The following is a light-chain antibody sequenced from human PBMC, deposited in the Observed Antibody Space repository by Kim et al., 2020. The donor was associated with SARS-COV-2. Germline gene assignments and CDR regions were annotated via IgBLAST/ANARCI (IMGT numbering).Light chain of an antibody. CDR1: QSISNS. V-gene: IGKV3-11*01. Sequence: SPVDSATLPCSASQSISNSLASYQQKPGQAPRLLIYDASNRATGIPARFSGSGSGTDFTLTISSLEPEDFAVYFCHQRANWPIFTFGPGTKVDIK. J-gene: IGKJ3*01. CDR3: HQRANWPIFT. CDR2: DAS.